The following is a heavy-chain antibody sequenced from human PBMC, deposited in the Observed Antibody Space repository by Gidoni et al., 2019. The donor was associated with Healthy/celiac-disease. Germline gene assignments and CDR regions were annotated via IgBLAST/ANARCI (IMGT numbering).Heavy chain of an antibody. V-gene: IGHV4-4*02. CDR1: GGSISSSNW. CDR2: IYQSGSP. D-gene: IGHD1-7*01. J-gene: IGHJ5*02. Sequence: QVQLQESGPGLVKPSGTLSLTCAVSGGSISSSNWWSWVSQPPGKGLEWIGHIYQSGSPNYNPSLKSRVTISVDKSKNQCSLKLSSVTAADTAVYYCARIRTGTRHYNWFDPWGQGTLVTVSS. CDR3: ARIRTGTRHYNWFDP.